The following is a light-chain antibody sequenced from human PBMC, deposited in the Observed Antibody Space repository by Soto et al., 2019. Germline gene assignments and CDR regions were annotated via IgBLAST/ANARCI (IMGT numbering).Light chain of an antibody. CDR2: ETS. Sequence: ETVLTQSPGTLSLSPGERATLSCRASQSVGSTYLAWYQQKPGQAPRLLIYETSTRATGIPNRFSGSGSGTGFTLTISRLEPEDFAVYHCQQYGNPPWTFGQGTKLEIK. J-gene: IGKJ2*01. CDR3: QQYGNPPWT. V-gene: IGKV3-20*01. CDR1: QSVGSTY.